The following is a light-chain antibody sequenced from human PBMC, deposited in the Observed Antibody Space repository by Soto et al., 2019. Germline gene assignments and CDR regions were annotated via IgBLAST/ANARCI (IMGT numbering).Light chain of an antibody. Sequence: DIQLTQSPSFLSASVGDRVTITCRASQAMSSSLAWYQQKPAQAPKLLIYASSTLQSGVPSRFSGSGSGTEFALTISSLQPEDFATYYCQQLNPFSHTFGPGTKLEI. CDR1: QAMSSS. CDR2: ASS. V-gene: IGKV1-9*01. CDR3: QQLNPFSHT. J-gene: IGKJ2*01.